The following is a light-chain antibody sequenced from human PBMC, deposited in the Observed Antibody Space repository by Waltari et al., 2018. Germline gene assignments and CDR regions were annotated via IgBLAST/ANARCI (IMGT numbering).Light chain of an antibody. J-gene: IGKJ3*01. V-gene: IGKV1-12*01. Sequence: DIQMAQSPSSVSASVGDTVTITCRASEGLRTWLAWYQQKPGKAPKLLIYGASILQSGVPGRFRGSGSGTEFNLTISNLQPDDFASYYCQQAHTFPFTFGPGTKLYIK. CDR1: EGLRTW. CDR3: QQAHTFPFT. CDR2: GAS.